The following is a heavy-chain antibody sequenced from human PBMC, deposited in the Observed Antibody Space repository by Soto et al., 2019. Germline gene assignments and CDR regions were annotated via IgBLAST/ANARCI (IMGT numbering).Heavy chain of an antibody. D-gene: IGHD6-13*01. Sequence: QITLKESGPTLVKPTQTLTLTCTVSGFSLTTRGMTLGWIRQPPGKAPEWLALSTQYSPSLQSRLTFTEDTSKNQVVLTMTNMDPVDTATYYCTLRQDTSRGPIYWGQGIMVTVSS. CDR3: TLRQDTSRGPIY. V-gene: IGHV2-5*01. CDR1: GFSLTTRGMT. J-gene: IGHJ4*02. CDR2: ST.